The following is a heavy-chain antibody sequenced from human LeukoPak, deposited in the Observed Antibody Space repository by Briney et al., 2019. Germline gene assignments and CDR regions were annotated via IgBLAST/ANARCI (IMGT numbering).Heavy chain of an antibody. CDR3: AKDVIRGGISYFDS. CDR2: ISGRCETT. J-gene: IGHJ4*02. CDR1: GFNFRGQA. Sequence: GGSLRLSCAASGFNFRGQAMSWVRQGPGKGLEWVAGISGRCETTYYADSVKGRFTISRDNSKNTLFLQVNSLRAEDTAVYYCAKDVIRGGISYFDSWGQGTQVAVSS. D-gene: IGHD3-10*01. V-gene: IGHV3-23*01.